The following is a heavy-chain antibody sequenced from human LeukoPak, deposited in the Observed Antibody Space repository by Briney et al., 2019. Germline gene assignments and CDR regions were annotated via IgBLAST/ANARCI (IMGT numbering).Heavy chain of an antibody. J-gene: IGHJ4*02. Sequence: GGSLRLSCAASGFTFTTYWMSWVRQAPGKVLEWVANINQDGSEKYYMDSVKGRFTISRDNAKNSLYLQMNSLRAEDTAVYFCVRAIGSNTLWGQGTLVTVSS. CDR3: VRAIGSNTL. D-gene: IGHD4-23*01. CDR2: INQDGSEK. CDR1: GFTFTTYW. V-gene: IGHV3-7*01.